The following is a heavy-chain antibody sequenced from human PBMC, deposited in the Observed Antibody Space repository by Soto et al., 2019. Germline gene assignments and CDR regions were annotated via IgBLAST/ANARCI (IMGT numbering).Heavy chain of an antibody. V-gene: IGHV4-39*01. J-gene: IGHJ6*02. Sequence: QLQLQESGPGLVKPSETLSLTCTVSGGSISSSSYYWGWIRQPPGKGLEWIGSIYYSGSTYYNPSLKRRAPLSVDTSKNQFSLKLSSVTAADTAVYYCARQNPAQGYYYGMDVWGQGTTVTVSS. CDR3: ARQNPAQGYYYGMDV. CDR2: IYYSGST. CDR1: GGSISSSSYY.